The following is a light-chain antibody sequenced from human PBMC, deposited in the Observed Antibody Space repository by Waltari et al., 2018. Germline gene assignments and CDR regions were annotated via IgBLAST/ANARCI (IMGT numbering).Light chain of an antibody. CDR2: DAS. V-gene: IGKV3-11*01. Sequence: IVLTQSPATLSLSPGERATLSCRASQSISTHLAWYQQKPGQAPRLLISDASYRATGIPARFSGSGSGTDFTLTISSLEPEDFAVYYCQQRSDLPPITFGQGTKVEI. J-gene: IGKJ1*01. CDR1: QSISTH. CDR3: QQRSDLPPIT.